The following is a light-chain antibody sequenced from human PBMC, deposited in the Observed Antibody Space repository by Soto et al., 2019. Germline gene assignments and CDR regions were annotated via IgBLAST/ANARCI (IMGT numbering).Light chain of an antibody. CDR3: HQYNNWPPYT. CDR1: QSVNSN. J-gene: IGKJ2*01. Sequence: EIVMTQSPATLSVSPGERATLSCRASQSVNSNLACSQQKPGQAPRLLIYGASTRATCVPARFSGSGSGTEFTITISSLQSEDYAVYYCHQYNNWPPYTFGQGTKLEIK. V-gene: IGKV3-15*01. CDR2: GAS.